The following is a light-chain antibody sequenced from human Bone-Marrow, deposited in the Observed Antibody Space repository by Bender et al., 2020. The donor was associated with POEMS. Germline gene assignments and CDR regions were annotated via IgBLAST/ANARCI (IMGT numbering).Light chain of an antibody. J-gene: IGLJ1*01. CDR2: ADN. CDR1: KLGDKF. V-gene: IGLV3-1*01. Sequence: PPSVSVSPGQTISIPCSGDKLGDKFVCWFQQKPGQSPVSVIYADNKRPSGIPERFSGSNSGNTATLTISGTQPVDEADYYCQAWDGATAYAFGTGTTVSVL. CDR3: QAWDGATAYA.